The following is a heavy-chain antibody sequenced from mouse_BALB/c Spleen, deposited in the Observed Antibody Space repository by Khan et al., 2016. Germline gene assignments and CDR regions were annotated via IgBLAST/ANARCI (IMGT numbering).Heavy chain of an antibody. CDR2: IDPANGNT. Sequence: VQLQQSGAELVKPGASVKLSCTASGFNIKDTYMHWVKQRPEQGLEWIGRIDPANGNTKYDPKFQGKATITADTSSNTAYPQLSSLTSEDTAVYYCARGTPFYAMDYWGQGTSVTVSS. CDR3: ARGTPFYAMDY. CDR1: GFNIKDTY. V-gene: IGHV14-3*02. J-gene: IGHJ4*01. D-gene: IGHD2-14*01.